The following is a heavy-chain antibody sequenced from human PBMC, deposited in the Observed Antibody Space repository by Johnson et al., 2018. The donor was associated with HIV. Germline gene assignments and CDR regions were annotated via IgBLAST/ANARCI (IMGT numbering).Heavy chain of an antibody. CDR3: ASPGITGTLGAFDI. CDR2: IYSGGST. D-gene: IGHD1-7*01. Sequence: VLLVESGGGLVKPGGSLKLSCAVSGFTVSSNYMSWVRQAPGKGLEWVSVIYSGGSTYYAGSVKDSFTISRDNSKNTLYLQMNSLRVEDTAVYYCASPGITGTLGAFDIWGQGTMVTVSS. J-gene: IGHJ3*02. V-gene: IGHV3-66*01. CDR1: GFTVSSNY.